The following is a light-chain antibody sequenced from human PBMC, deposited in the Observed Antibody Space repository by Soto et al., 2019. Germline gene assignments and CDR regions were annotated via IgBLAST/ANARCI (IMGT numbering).Light chain of an antibody. Sequence: GDRVTITCRASQSISSWLAWYQQKPGKAPKLLIYKASTLKSGVPSRFSGSGSGTEFTLTISSLQSEDFAVYYCQQYYDWPITFGQGTRLEIK. V-gene: IGKV1-5*03. CDR1: QSISSW. J-gene: IGKJ5*01. CDR3: QQYYDWPIT. CDR2: KAS.